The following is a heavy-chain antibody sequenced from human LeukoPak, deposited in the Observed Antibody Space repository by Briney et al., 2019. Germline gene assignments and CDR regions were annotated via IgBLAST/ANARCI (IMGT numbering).Heavy chain of an antibody. V-gene: IGHV3-7*01. CDR3: ARGDFESGTYNDAFDI. CDR1: GFTFSGYW. J-gene: IGHJ3*02. D-gene: IGHD1-26*01. Sequence: GGSLRLSCAASGFTFSGYWMSWVRQAPGKGLEWVANIKPDRSEKFSVDSVKGRFTISRDNAKNSLYLQMNSLRVDDTAVYYCARGDFESGTYNDAFDIWGQGTMVTVPS. CDR2: IKPDRSEK.